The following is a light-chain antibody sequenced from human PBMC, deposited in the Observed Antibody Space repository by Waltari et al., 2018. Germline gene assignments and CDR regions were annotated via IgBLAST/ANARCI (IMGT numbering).Light chain of an antibody. V-gene: IGLV2-14*03. CDR3: SSYSSATTSYV. J-gene: IGLJ1*01. CDR1: TNAIGGYDY. Sequence: QSALTQPASVSGSPGQSITISCSGSTNAIGGYDYVSWYQHRPDSAPKLLIHDVTNRPSRVSDRFSGSKSGNTASLTISWLRPEDEADYYCSSYSSATTSYVFGTGTKVTVL. CDR2: DVT.